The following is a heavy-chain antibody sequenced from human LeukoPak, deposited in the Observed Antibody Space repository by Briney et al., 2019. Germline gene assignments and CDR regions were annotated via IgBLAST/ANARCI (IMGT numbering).Heavy chain of an antibody. J-gene: IGHJ4*02. CDR1: GGSISRGSYS. CDR2: IYHRGST. V-gene: IGHV4-30-2*01. CDR3: ARDNGDYGLGY. D-gene: IGHD4-17*01. Sequence: SQTLSLTCAVSGGSISRGSYSWSSIRQPPGKGLEWIGYIYHRGSTYYNPSLKSRFTISVDRSENQFSLKLSSVTAADTAVYYCARDNGDYGLGYWGQGTLVTVSS.